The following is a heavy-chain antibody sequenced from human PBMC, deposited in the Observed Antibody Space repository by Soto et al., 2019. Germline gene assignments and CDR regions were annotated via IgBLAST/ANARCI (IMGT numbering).Heavy chain of an antibody. Sequence: QVQLQESGPGLVKPSQTLSLTCTVSGGSISSADYFWTWIRQSPGKGLEWIGYIYYSGTTYYNPSLRDRIIISLDTSRNRFSLKLNSVTASDTAIYFCVRAWISYRFGEFYGLDVWGPGTTVAVSS. D-gene: IGHD3-10*01. CDR3: VRAWISYRFGEFYGLDV. J-gene: IGHJ6*02. CDR1: GGSISSADYF. V-gene: IGHV4-30-4*01. CDR2: IYYSGTT.